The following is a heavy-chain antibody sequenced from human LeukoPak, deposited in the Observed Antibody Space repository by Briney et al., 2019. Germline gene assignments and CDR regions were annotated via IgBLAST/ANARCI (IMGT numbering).Heavy chain of an antibody. V-gene: IGHV1-2*02. CDR3: ARDSGYCSGGSCWLDY. Sequence: ASVKVSCKASGYTFTGYYMHLVRQAPGQGLEWMGWINPNSGGTNYAQKFQGRVTMTRDTSISTAYMELSRLRSDDTAVYYCARDSGYCSGGSCWLDYWGQGTLVTVSS. CDR1: GYTFTGYY. D-gene: IGHD2-15*01. J-gene: IGHJ4*02. CDR2: INPNSGGT.